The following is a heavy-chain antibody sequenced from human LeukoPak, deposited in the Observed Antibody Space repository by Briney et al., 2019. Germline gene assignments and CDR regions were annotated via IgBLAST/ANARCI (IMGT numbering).Heavy chain of an antibody. CDR2: ISGSGGST. CDR3: ARVGGGYDLDY. CDR1: GFTFSSYG. J-gene: IGHJ4*02. V-gene: IGHV3-23*01. Sequence: QSGGSLRLSCAASGFTFSSYGMSWVRQAPGKGLEWVSAISGSGGSTYYADSVKGRFTISRDNSKSTLYLQMNSLRAEDTAVYYCARVGGGYDLDYWGQGTLVTVSS. D-gene: IGHD5-12*01.